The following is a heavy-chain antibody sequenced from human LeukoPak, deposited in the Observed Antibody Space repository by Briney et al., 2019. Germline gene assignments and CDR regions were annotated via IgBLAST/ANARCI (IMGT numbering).Heavy chain of an antibody. CDR2: INHSGIT. V-gene: IGHV4-34*01. Sequence: PSETLSLTCTVYGGSFSGYYWTWIRQPPGKGLEWIGEINHSGITNYNPSLKSRVTISVDTSKNQFSLKLSSVTAADTAVYYCARAGSGSYYYYMDVWGKGTTVTISS. J-gene: IGHJ6*03. D-gene: IGHD3-10*01. CDR1: GGSFSGYY. CDR3: ARAGSGSYYYYMDV.